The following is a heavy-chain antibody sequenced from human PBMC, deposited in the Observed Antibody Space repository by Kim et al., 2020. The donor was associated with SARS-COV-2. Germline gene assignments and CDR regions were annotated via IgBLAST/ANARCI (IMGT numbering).Heavy chain of an antibody. CDR3: ARDGTTGTTNVAYYYYYYGMDV. CDR1: GFTFSSYS. Sequence: GGSLRLSCAASGFTFSSYSMNWVRQAPGKGLEWVSYISSSSSTIYYADSVKGRFTISRDNAKNSLYLQMNSLRDEDTAVYYCARDGTTGTTNVAYYYYYYGMDVWGQGTTVTVSS. J-gene: IGHJ6*02. D-gene: IGHD1-1*01. CDR2: ISSSSSTI. V-gene: IGHV3-48*02.